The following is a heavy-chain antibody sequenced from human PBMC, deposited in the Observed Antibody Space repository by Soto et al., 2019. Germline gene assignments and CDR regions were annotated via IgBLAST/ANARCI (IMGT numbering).Heavy chain of an antibody. CDR2: IYYGGST. D-gene: IGHD3-22*01. CDR1: GGSISSGDYS. J-gene: IGHJ4*02. V-gene: IGHV4-30-2*01. Sequence: PPETLSLTCAVSGGSISSGDYSWNWIRQPPGKGLEWIGYIYYGGSTYYNPSLQSRVTMSVDRSRNQFSLKLNSVTAADTAVYYCARVRREYDNSGPVDYWGQGTLVTVSS. CDR3: ARVRREYDNSGPVDY.